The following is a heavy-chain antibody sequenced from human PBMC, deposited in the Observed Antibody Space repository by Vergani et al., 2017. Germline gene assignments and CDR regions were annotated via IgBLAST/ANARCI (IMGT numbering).Heavy chain of an antibody. CDR3: AKVAGDVVVAEVAIRHCES. J-gene: IGHJ5*02. CDR1: GFTFTNYA. Sequence: EVQLLESGGGLVQPGGSLRLSCQASGFTFTNYAMSWGRQAPGKGLEWVSALSVSGGPTFYADTVKGRFTVSRDNSKDTVFVQMISLRAADTAVYFCAKVAGDVVVAEVAIRHCESWGQGILVSVSS. D-gene: IGHD2-15*01. CDR2: LSVSGGPT. V-gene: IGHV3-23*01.